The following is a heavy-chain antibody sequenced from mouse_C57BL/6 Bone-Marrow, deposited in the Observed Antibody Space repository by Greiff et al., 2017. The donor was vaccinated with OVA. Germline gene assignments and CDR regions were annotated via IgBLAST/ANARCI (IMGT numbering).Heavy chain of an antibody. V-gene: IGHV1-42*01. J-gene: IGHJ4*01. CDR1: GYSFTGYY. D-gene: IGHD2-1*01. Sequence: EVQLQQSGPELVKPGASVKISCKASGYSFTGYYMNWVKQSPEKSLEWIGEINPSTGGTTYNQKFKAKATLTVDKSSSTAYMHLQSRTSDDSAVYYGATTYGNYEGYYAMDYWGQGTSVTVSS. CDR3: ATTYGNYEGYYAMDY. CDR2: INPSTGGT.